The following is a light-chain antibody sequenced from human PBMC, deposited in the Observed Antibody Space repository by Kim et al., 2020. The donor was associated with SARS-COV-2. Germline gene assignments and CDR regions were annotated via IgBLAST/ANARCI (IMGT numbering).Light chain of an antibody. CDR3: QQRTSWPTVT. CDR2: DAS. Sequence: EIVLTQSPATLSLSPGERATLSCRASQGISSYLAWYQQKPGQAPRLLIYDASNRATGIPARFSGSGSGTDFTPTISSLEPEDFAVYYCQQRTSWPTVTFGGGTKVDIK. CDR1: QGISSY. V-gene: IGKV3-11*01. J-gene: IGKJ4*01.